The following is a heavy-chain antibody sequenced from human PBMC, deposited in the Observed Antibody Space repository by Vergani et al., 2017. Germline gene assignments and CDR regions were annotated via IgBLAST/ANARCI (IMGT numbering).Heavy chain of an antibody. D-gene: IGHD2-2*01. V-gene: IGHV1-2*02. J-gene: IGHJ4*02. CDR1: GYTFTGYY. CDR3: ARGDCSSASCFVIDY. CDR2: INPNSGGT. Sequence: QVQLVQSGAEVKKPGASVKVSCKASGYTFTGYYMHWVRQAPGQGLEWMGWINPNSGGTSYAQKFQGRVTMTRDTSISTAYMDLSRLRSDDTAVYYCARGDCSSASCFVIDYWGQGTLVTVSS.